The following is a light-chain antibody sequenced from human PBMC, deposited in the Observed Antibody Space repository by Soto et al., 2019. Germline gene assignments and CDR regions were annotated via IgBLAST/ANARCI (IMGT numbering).Light chain of an antibody. J-gene: IGLJ7*01. CDR1: SSNIAGNT. Sequence: QSVLTQPPSLSGTPGQRVTISCSGSSSNIAGNTVHWYQHLPGTAPKLLIYIHDQRPSGVPGRFSASTSGTSASLAISGLQSDDEADYYCATWDDDLNAAVFGGGTQLTVL. CDR3: ATWDDDLNAAV. CDR2: IHD. V-gene: IGLV1-44*01.